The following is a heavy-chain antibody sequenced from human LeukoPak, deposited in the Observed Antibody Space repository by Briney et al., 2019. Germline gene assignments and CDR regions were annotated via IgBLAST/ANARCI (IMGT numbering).Heavy chain of an antibody. CDR2: INWNGGST. D-gene: IGHD2-15*01. V-gene: IGHV3-20*04. J-gene: IGHJ4*02. Sequence: PGGSLRLSCAASGFTFDDYGVSWVRQAPGKGLEWVSTINWNGGSTGYADSVKGRFTISRDNAKNSLYLQMNSLRVEDTALYYCARDSTQPGPVVVTATYAGFDYWGQGTLVTVSS. CDR3: ARDSTQPGPVVVTATYAGFDY. CDR1: GFTFDDYG.